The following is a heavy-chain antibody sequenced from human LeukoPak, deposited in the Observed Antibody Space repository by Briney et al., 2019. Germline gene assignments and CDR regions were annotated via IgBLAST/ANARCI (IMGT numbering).Heavy chain of an antibody. CDR2: ISTTSDYI. Sequence: GGSLRLSCAASGFTFSSYAMSWVRQAPGKGLEWVSSISTTSDYIHYADSLKGRVAISRDNAKNSLYLQMNSLRAEDTAVYYCARGGIYSQGFDSWGQGSLVTVSS. D-gene: IGHD6-13*01. CDR1: GFTFSSYA. V-gene: IGHV3-21*01. J-gene: IGHJ4*02. CDR3: ARGGIYSQGFDS.